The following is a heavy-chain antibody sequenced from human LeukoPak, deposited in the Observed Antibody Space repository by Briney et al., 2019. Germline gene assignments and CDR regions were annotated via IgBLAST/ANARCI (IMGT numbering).Heavy chain of an antibody. CDR2: IIPILGIA. J-gene: IGHJ4*02. CDR1: GGTFSSYA. V-gene: IGHV1-69*04. D-gene: IGHD2-2*01. Sequence: SVKVSCKASGGTFSSYAISWVRQAPGQGLEWMGRIIPILGIANYAQKFQGRVTITADKSTSTAYMELSSLRSEDTAVYYCARDQPVVPAAMGDYWGQGTLVTVSS. CDR3: ARDQPVVPAAMGDY.